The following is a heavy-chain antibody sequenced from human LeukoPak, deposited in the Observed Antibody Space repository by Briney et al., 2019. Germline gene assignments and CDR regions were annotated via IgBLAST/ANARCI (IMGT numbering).Heavy chain of an antibody. Sequence: PSETLSLTCSVSGGSISSYYWSWIRQPPGKGLEWIGYIYYSGTTNYNPSLESRVIISVDTSRSQFSLKLSSVTAADTAVYYCARHCSSTSFYQYYYYYMDVWGKGTTVTVSS. CDR2: IYYSGTT. J-gene: IGHJ6*03. D-gene: IGHD2-2*01. CDR3: ARHCSSTSFYQYYYYYMDV. CDR1: GGSISSYY. V-gene: IGHV4-59*08.